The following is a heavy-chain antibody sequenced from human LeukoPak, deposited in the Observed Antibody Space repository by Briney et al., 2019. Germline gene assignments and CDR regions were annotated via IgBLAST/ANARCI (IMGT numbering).Heavy chain of an antibody. J-gene: IGHJ4*02. CDR3: ANDLGSSSWGFDY. CDR2: ILFDGSNK. CDR1: GFTFSSYG. Sequence: GGSLRLSCTASGFTFSSYGMHWVRQAPGKGLEWVAFILFDGSNKYYADSVKGRFTISRDNSKNTLYLQMNSLRLEDTAVYYCANDLGSSSWGFDYWGQGTLVTVSS. D-gene: IGHD6-6*01. V-gene: IGHV3-30*02.